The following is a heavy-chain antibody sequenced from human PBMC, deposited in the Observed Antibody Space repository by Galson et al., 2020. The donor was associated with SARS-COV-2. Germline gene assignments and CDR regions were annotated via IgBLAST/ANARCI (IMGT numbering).Heavy chain of an antibody. J-gene: IGHJ4*02. Sequence: ASETLSLTCTVSGGSINNYYWTWVRQPPGKGLEWIGYVYYGGTANYSPSLRTNYSPSLKSRVTISADTSENHFSLNLNSVTAADTAVYYCARGVSDGDYVDYWGQGTLVTVSS. CDR2: VYYGGTANYSPSLRT. D-gene: IGHD4-17*01. V-gene: IGHV4-59*01. CDR3: ARGVSDGDYVDY. CDR1: GGSINNYY.